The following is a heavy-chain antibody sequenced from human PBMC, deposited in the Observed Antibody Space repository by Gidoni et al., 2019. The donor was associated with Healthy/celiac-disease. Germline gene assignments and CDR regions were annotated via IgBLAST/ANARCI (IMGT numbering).Heavy chain of an antibody. V-gene: IGHV2-5*02. D-gene: IGHD2-2*01. Sequence: QITLKEPGPTLVKPTQTLTLTCTFSAFSPSTSGVGVGWLRQPPGKALEWLALIYWDDDKRYSPSLKSRLTITKDTSKHQVVLTMTNMDPVDTATYYCAHSRGCSSTSCSANWFDPWGQGTLVTVSS. CDR3: AHSRGCSSTSCSANWFDP. J-gene: IGHJ5*02. CDR1: AFSPSTSGVG. CDR2: IYWDDDK.